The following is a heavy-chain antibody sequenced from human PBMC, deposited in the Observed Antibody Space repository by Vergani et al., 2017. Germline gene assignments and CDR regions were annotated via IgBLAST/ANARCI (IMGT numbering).Heavy chain of an antibody. Sequence: EVQLLESGGGLVQLGGSLRLSCAASGFTFSSYAMSWVRQAPGKGLEWVSAISGSGGSTYYADSVKGRFTISRDNSKNTLYLQMNSLRAEDTAVYYCAKVPRYYGSGSYYQTFDYWGQGTLVTVSS. CDR1: GFTFSSYA. D-gene: IGHD3-10*01. CDR2: ISGSGGST. CDR3: AKVPRYYGSGSYYQTFDY. J-gene: IGHJ4*02. V-gene: IGHV3-23*01.